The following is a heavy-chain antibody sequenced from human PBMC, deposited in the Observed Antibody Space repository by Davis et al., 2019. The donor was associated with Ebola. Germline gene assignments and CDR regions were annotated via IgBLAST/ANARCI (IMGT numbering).Heavy chain of an antibody. CDR2: ISFDGGYT. CDR1: GFTIKSDA. V-gene: IGHV3-30-3*01. CDR3: VRDIGGGDSDY. D-gene: IGHD2-21*02. J-gene: IGHJ4*02. Sequence: GGSLRLSCAASGFTIKSDAMHGVCEAAGKGLEWVAVISFDGGYTYYTDSVKGRFTVSRDNSKNTVYLQMNSLRDDDSALYYCVRDIGGGDSDYWGQGTLLTVSS.